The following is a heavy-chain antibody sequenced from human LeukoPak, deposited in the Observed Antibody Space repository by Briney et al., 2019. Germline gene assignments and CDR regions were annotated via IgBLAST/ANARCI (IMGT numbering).Heavy chain of an antibody. CDR2: ISGSGGST. V-gene: IGHV3-23*01. J-gene: IGHJ3*02. D-gene: IGHD3-16*02. Sequence: GGSLRLSCAASGFTFSSYGMSWVRQAPGKGLEWVSAISGSGGSTYYADSVKGRFTISRDNSKNTLYLQMNSLRAEDTAVYYCAKDPGRFTFGGVIVNAFDIWGQGTMVTVSS. CDR1: GFTFSSYG. CDR3: AKDPGRFTFGGVIVNAFDI.